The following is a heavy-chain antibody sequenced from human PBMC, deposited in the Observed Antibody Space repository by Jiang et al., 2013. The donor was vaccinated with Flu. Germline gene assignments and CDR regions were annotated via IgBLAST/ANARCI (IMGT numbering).Heavy chain of an antibody. D-gene: IGHD3-10*01. J-gene: IGHJ5*02. CDR1: GYSFTSYW. Sequence: SLKISCKGSGYSFTSYWIGWVRQMPGKGLEWMGRIDPTDSYTIYSPSFQGLVTISIDKSINTAYLQWSSLKASDTAIYYCARQVYYASGTSQFNWFDWGQGTLVTVSS. V-gene: IGHV5-10-1*01. CDR2: IDPTDSYT. CDR3: ARQVYYASGTSQFNWFD.